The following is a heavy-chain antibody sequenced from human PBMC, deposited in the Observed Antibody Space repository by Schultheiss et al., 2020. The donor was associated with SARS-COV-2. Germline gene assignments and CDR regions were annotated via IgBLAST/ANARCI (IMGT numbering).Heavy chain of an antibody. CDR3: AREPAPYYSGSGRNYYYGLDV. J-gene: IGHJ6*02. Sequence: SETLSLTCTVSGDSVSSASYYWNWVRQSPGKGLEWIGFVYPSGSINSNPSLKSRLTISVDTPRNQFSLRLTSVTAADAAVYYCAREPAPYYSGSGRNYYYGLDVWGQGTTVTVSS. D-gene: IGHD3-10*01. V-gene: IGHV4-61*01. CDR1: GDSVSSASYY. CDR2: VYPSGSI.